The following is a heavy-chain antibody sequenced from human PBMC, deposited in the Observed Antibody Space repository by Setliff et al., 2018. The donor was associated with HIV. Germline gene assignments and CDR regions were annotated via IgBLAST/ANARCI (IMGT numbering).Heavy chain of an antibody. CDR2: ISPYNGHT. D-gene: IGHD2-2*01. CDR3: AKSRDYQLLHYYGVDV. CDR1: GYTFKTYG. V-gene: IGHV1-18*01. Sequence: GASVKVSCKASGYTFKTYGISWVRQAPGHGLEWMGWISPYNGHTNYAQNFQGRVTMTIDTSTSRAYMELKSLTSDDTAVYYCAKSRDYQLLHYYGVDVWGQGTTVTVSS. J-gene: IGHJ6*02.